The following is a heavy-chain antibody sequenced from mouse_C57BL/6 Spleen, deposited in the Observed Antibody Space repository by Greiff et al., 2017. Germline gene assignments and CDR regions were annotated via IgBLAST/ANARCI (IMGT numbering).Heavy chain of an antibody. CDR2: INPNNGGT. D-gene: IGHD2-1*01. J-gene: IGHJ1*03. CDR3: ARSRGNFGYFDV. V-gene: IGHV1-26*01. Sequence: VQLQQSGPELVKPGASVKISCKASGYTFTDYYMNWVKQSHGKSLEWIGDINPNNGGTSYNQKFKGKATLTVDKSSSTAYMELRSLTSEDSAVYYCARSRGNFGYFDVWGTGTTVTVSS. CDR1: GYTFTDYY.